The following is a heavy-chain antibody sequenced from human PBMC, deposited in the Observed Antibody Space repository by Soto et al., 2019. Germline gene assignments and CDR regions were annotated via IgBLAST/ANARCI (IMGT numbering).Heavy chain of an antibody. CDR1: GGTFSSYT. V-gene: IGHV1-69*08. CDR3: ARESPHDYGDYVVFDY. Sequence: QVQLVQSGAEVKTPGSSVKVSCKASGGTFSSYTISWVRQAPGQGLEWMGRIIPILGIANYAQKFQGRVTITADKSTSTAYMELSSLRSEDTAVYYCARESPHDYGDYVVFDYWGQGTLVTVSS. J-gene: IGHJ4*02. D-gene: IGHD4-17*01. CDR2: IIPILGIA.